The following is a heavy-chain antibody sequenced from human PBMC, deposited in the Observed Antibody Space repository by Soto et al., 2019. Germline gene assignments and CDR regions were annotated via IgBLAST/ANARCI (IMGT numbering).Heavy chain of an antibody. CDR1: GFTFSSYT. CDR2: ISYDSSTI. V-gene: IGHV3-30-3*01. Sequence: QVQLVESGGGVVQPGRSLRLSCAASGFTFSSYTIHWVRQAPGKGLEWVAVISYDSSTIYFADSVKGRFTISRDNSKNTRYLQMNSLKAEDTAVYYCARDRHSSGWPFDYWGQGTLVTVSS. J-gene: IGHJ4*02. CDR3: ARDRHSSGWPFDY. D-gene: IGHD6-19*01.